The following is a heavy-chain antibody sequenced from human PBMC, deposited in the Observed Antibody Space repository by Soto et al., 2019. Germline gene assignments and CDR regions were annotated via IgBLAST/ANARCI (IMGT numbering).Heavy chain of an antibody. CDR1: GFTFSSYW. V-gene: IGHV3-74*01. J-gene: IGHJ5*02. Sequence: GGSLRLSCAASGFTFSSYWMHWVRQAPGKGLVWVSRINSDGSSTSYADAVKGRFTISSDNAKNTLYLQMNSLRAEDTAVYYCARDPKDYGDYPSWFDPWGQGTLVTVSS. CDR2: INSDGSST. CDR3: ARDPKDYGDYPSWFDP. D-gene: IGHD4-17*01.